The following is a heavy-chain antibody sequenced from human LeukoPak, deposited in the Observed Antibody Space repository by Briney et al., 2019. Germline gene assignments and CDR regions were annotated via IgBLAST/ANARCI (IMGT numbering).Heavy chain of an antibody. V-gene: IGHV4-39*01. D-gene: IGHD6-13*01. J-gene: IGHJ4*02. CDR2: IYYGWNY. CDR3: ATQSSSWHYLEY. Sequence: SETLSLTRTVSGDSISSRSYYWGWIRQPPGKGLEWIGKIYYGWNYQWNSSLKSRVTISVDTSKNQFSLKLSSVTAADTAVYYCATQSSSWHYLEYWGQGTLVTVSS. CDR1: GDSISSRSYY.